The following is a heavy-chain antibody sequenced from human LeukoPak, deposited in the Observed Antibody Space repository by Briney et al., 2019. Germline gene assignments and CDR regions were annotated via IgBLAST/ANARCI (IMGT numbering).Heavy chain of an antibody. CDR2: IYTSGST. CDR3: ARDNWNSGVDF. Sequence: PSETLSLTCTVSGGSISSGSYYWSWIRQPAGKGLEWIGRIYTSGSTNYNPSLKSRVTMSVDTSKNQFSLKLSSVTAADTAVYYCARDNWNSGVDFWGQGTLVTVSS. J-gene: IGHJ4*02. CDR1: GGSISSGSYY. D-gene: IGHD1-7*01. V-gene: IGHV4-61*02.